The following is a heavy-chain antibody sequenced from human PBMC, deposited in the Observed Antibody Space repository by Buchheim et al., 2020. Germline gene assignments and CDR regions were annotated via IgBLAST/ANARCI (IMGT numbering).Heavy chain of an antibody. D-gene: IGHD3-22*01. CDR2: IRYDGSNK. J-gene: IGHJ4*02. V-gene: IGHV3-30*02. CDR3: AKDPGYDSSGYYQYYFDY. Sequence: QVQLVESGGGVVQPGRSLRLSCAASGFTFSSYGMHWVRQAPGKGLEWVAFIRYDGSNKYYADSVKGRFTISRDNSKKTLYLQMNSLRAEDTAVYYCAKDPGYDSSGYYQYYFDYWGQGTL. CDR1: GFTFSSYG.